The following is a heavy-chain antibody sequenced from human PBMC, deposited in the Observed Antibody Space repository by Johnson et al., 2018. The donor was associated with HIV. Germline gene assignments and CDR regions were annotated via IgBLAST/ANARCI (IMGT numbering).Heavy chain of an antibody. Sequence: QVQLVESGGGVVQPGRSLRLSCAASGFTFSSYDMHWVRQAPGKGMDWVAFISYDGSNEYYADSVKGRFTISRDNSKNALYLQMNSPSADDTAIYYCAKPPSMGADGFAIWGHGTMVTVSS. CDR1: GFTFSSYD. J-gene: IGHJ3*02. CDR3: AKPPSMGADGFAI. D-gene: IGHD3-16*01. CDR2: ISYDGSNE. V-gene: IGHV3-30*18.